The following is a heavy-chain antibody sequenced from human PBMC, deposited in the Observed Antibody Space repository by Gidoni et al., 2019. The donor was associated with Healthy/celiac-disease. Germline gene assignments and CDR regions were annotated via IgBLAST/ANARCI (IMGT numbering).Heavy chain of an antibody. CDR2: ISAYNGNT. Sequence: QVQLVQSGAEVKKPGASVKVSCKAYGYTFTSSGISWVRQAPGQGLEWMGWISAYNGNTNYAQKLQGRVTMTTDTSTSTAYMELRSLRSDDTAVYYCARGSKRGYYYDSSGSPREAFDIWGQGTMVTVSS. V-gene: IGHV1-18*04. J-gene: IGHJ3*02. D-gene: IGHD3-22*01. CDR1: GYTFTSSG. CDR3: ARGSKRGYYYDSSGSPREAFDI.